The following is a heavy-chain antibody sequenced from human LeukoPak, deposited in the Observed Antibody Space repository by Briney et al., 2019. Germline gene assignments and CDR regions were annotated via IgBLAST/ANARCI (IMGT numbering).Heavy chain of an antibody. V-gene: IGHV1-24*01. CDR2: FDPEDGET. CDR1: GYTLTELS. Sequence: ASVKVSCKVSGYTLTELSMHWLRQAPGKGLEWMGGFDPEDGETIYAQKFQGRVTMTEDTSTDTAYMELSSLRSEDTAVYYCATDSSIAAAGGHFGYWGQGTLVTVSS. CDR3: ATDSSIAAAGGHFGY. J-gene: IGHJ4*02. D-gene: IGHD6-13*01.